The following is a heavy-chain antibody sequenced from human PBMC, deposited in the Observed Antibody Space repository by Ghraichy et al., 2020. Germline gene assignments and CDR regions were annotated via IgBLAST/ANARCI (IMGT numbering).Heavy chain of an antibody. CDR2: TYYRSKWNN. CDR3: AREVPAWGVVDY. D-gene: IGHD1-26*01. V-gene: IGHV6-1*01. CDR1: GDSVSSNSAA. Sequence: SQTLSLTCAIYGDSVSSNSAAWNWIRQSPSRGLEWLGRTYYRSKWNNEYAVSVKRRITFNPDTPKNQFSLQLNSVTPEDTAVYYCAREVPAWGVVDYWGQGTLVTVSS. J-gene: IGHJ4*02.